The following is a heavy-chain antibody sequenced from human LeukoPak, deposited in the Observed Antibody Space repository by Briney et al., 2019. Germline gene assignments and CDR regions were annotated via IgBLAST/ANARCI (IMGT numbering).Heavy chain of an antibody. CDR3: ARENRRYCSGGSCYNGPLFDY. V-gene: IGHV4-39*07. CDR2: IYYSGST. J-gene: IGHJ4*02. Sequence: SETLSLTCTVSGGSISSSSYYWGWIRQPPGKGLEWIGSIYYSGSTYYNPSLKSRVTISVDTSKNQFSLKLSSVTAADTAVYYCARENRRYCSGGSCYNGPLFDYWGQGTLVTVSS. D-gene: IGHD2-15*01. CDR1: GGSISSSSYY.